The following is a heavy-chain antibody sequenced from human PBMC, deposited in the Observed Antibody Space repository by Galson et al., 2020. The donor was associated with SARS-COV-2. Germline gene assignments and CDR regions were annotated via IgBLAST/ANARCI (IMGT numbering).Heavy chain of an antibody. V-gene: IGHV3-30*18. CDR3: AKGGYSSSWYNYYYYYYMDV. CDR1: GFTFSSYG. D-gene: IGHD6-13*01. CDR2: ISYDGSNK. J-gene: IGHJ6*03. Sequence: GESLKISCAASGFTFSSYGMHWVRQAPGKGLEWVAVISYDGSNKYYADSVKGRFTISRDNSKNTLYLQMNSLRAEDTAVYYCAKGGYSSSWYNYYYYYYMDVWGKGTTVTISS.